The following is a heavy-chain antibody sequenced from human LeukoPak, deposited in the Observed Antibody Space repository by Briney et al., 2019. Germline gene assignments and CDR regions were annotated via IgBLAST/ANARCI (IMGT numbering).Heavy chain of an antibody. CDR1: GGSISSYY. V-gene: IGHV4-59*08. D-gene: IGHD6-19*01. CDR2: IYYSGST. J-gene: IGHJ5*02. Sequence: SETLSLTCTVSGGSISSYYWSWIRQPPGKGLEWIGYIYYSGSTNYNPSLKSRVTISVDTSKNQFSLKLSSVTAADTAVYYCARHPYSSGWYPFDPWGQGTLATVSS. CDR3: ARHPYSSGWYPFDP.